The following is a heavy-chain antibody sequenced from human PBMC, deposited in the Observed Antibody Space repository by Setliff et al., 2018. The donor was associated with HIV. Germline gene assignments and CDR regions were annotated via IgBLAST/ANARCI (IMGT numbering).Heavy chain of an antibody. Sequence: SETLSLTCAVSGGSFTGYYWSWIRQTPGKGLEWIATVYHSGSTYYNPSLKSRVTISIDTSKNQFSLRLSSVTAADTAVYLCARGTAPRRGTNYGGNYPLDYWGQGTLVTVSS. CDR3: ARGTAPRRGTNYGGNYPLDY. J-gene: IGHJ4*02. CDR1: GGSFTGYY. D-gene: IGHD4-17*01. CDR2: VYHSGST. V-gene: IGHV4-34*01.